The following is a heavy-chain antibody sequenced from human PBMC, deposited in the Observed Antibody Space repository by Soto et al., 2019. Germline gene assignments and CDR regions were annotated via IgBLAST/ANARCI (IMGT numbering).Heavy chain of an antibody. CDR1: GFIFITYS. CDR2: ISSSSSTI. J-gene: IGHJ4*02. Sequence: PGGSLRLSCAASGFIFITYSMNWVRQAPGRGLEWVSYISSSSSTIYYADSVKGRFTISRDNAKNSLYLQMNSLRAEDTAVYYCARWNYDTTGYYKGVLYYRGQGTLVTVS. D-gene: IGHD3-22*01. V-gene: IGHV3-48*01. CDR3: ARWNYDTTGYYKGVLYY.